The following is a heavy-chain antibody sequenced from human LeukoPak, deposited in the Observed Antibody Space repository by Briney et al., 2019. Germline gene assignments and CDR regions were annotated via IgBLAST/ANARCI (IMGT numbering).Heavy chain of an antibody. J-gene: IGHJ4*02. V-gene: IGHV3-30-3*01. CDR2: ISYDGSNK. Sequence: GGSLRLSCAASGFTFSSYAMHWVRQAPGKGLEWAAVISYDGSNKYYADSVKGRFTISRDNSKNTLYLQMNSLRAEDTAVYYCARGGYSSSRYYFDYWGQGTLVTVSS. CDR1: GFTFSSYA. D-gene: IGHD6-13*01. CDR3: ARGGYSSSRYYFDY.